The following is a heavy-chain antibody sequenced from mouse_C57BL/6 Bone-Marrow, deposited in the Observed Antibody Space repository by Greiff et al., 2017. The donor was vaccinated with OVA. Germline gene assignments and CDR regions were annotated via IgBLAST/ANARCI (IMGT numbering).Heavy chain of an antibody. CDR2: TFYSGIT. CDR1: GFSINSDCY. CDR3: ASFYDGYYGYAMDY. D-gene: IGHD2-3*01. Sequence: EVQLQQSGPSLVRPSQTLSLTCTVTGFSINSDCYWIWIRQFPGNKLEYIGYTFYSGITYYNPSLESRTYITRDTSKNQFSLKLSSVTTEDTATYYCASFYDGYYGYAMDYWGQGTSVTVSS. V-gene: IGHV3-3*01. J-gene: IGHJ4*01.